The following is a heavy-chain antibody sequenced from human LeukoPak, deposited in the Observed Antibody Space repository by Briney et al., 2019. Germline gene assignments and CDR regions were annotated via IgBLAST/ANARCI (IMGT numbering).Heavy chain of an antibody. J-gene: IGHJ1*01. Sequence: GGSLRLSCAASGFTFSSYAMSWVRQAPGKGLEWVSAISGSGGSTYYADSVKGRFTISRDNSKNTLYLQMNSLRAEDTAVYYCAKSLPGYSSSWYEYFQHWGQGTWSPSPQ. CDR3: AKSLPGYSSSWYEYFQH. CDR1: GFTFSSYA. D-gene: IGHD6-13*01. V-gene: IGHV3-23*01. CDR2: ISGSGGST.